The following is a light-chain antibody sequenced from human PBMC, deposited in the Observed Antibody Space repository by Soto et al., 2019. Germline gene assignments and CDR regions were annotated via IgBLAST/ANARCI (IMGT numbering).Light chain of an antibody. Sequence: QSALTQPPSASGSPGQSVTISCTGSSSDVGGYNYVSWYQQHPGKAPKLMIYEVSKRPSGVPDRLSGSKSGNTASLTVSGLQAEDEADYYCSSYGGSSTVVFGGRTKLTVL. CDR2: EVS. CDR3: SSYGGSSTVV. V-gene: IGLV2-8*01. J-gene: IGLJ2*01. CDR1: SSDVGGYNY.